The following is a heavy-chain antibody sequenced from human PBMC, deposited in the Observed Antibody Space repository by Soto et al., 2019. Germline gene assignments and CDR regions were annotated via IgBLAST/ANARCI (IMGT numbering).Heavy chain of an antibody. CDR3: ANDSGLPGFGLLIHAFDI. V-gene: IGHV3-23*01. Sequence: EMLLLESGGDLGQPGGSLRLSCAVSGFTFNDYAMSWVRQAPGKGLEWVSTISGSLGSAFYAASVEGRFTISRDNSNNTLYLQRNSLRVEDTAIYYCANDSGLPGFGLLIHAFDIWGHGTMVTVSS. CDR1: GFTFNDYA. J-gene: IGHJ3*02. CDR2: ISGSLGSA. D-gene: IGHD3-10*01.